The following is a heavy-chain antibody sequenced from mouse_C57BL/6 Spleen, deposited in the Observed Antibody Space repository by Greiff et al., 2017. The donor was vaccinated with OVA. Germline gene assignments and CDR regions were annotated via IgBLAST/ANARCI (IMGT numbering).Heavy chain of an antibody. CDR1: GYTFTSYW. CDR3: ARTTTVGCFDY. D-gene: IGHD1-1*01. Sequence: QVHVKQPGAELVKPGASVKMSCKASGYTFTSYWITWVKQRPGQGLEWIGDIYPGSGSTNYNEKFKSKATLTVDTSSSTAYMQLSSLTSEDTAVYYCARTTTVGCFDYWGQGTTLTVSS. J-gene: IGHJ2*01. V-gene: IGHV1-55*01. CDR2: IYPGSGST.